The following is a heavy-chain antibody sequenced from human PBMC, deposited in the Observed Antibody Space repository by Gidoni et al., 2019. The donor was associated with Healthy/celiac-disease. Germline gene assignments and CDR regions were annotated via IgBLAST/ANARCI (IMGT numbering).Heavy chain of an antibody. D-gene: IGHD2-2*01. CDR2: IIPIFGTA. CDR3: ARECSSTSCQLASGYEADYYYYMDV. Sequence: GQGLEWMGGIIPIFGTANYAQKFQGRVTITADKSTSTAYMELSSLRSEDTAVYYCARECSSTSCQLASGYEADYYYYMDVWGKGTTVTVSS. J-gene: IGHJ6*03. V-gene: IGHV1-69*06.